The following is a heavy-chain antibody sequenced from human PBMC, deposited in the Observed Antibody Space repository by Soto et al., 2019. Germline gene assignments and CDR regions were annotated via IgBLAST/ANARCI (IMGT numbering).Heavy chain of an antibody. V-gene: IGHV4-31*03. J-gene: IGHJ5*02. CDR1: GGSITSGAYY. CDR3: ARFRVPLTVTPSGNWFDP. CDR2: SYSSGST. Sequence: SETLSLTCSVSGGSITSGAYYWSWIRQHPGKGLEWIGYSYSSGSTYYNPSLKSRVTISVDTSENHFSLNLRSVTAADTAVYYCARFRVPLTVTPSGNWFDPWGQGTLVTVSS. D-gene: IGHD4-4*01.